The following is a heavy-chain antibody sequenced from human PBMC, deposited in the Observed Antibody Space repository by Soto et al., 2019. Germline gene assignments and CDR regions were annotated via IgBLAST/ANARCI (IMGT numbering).Heavy chain of an antibody. Sequence: EVQLVESGGGLVKPGGSLRLSCAASGFTFSSYSMNWVRQAPGKGLEWVSSISSSSSYIYYADSVKGRFTISRDNAKNSLYRQMDRLIAEDTAVYYCERDPKPYSGWYDYFDYWGQGTLVTVFS. CDR2: ISSSSSYI. CDR3: ERDPKPYSGWYDYFDY. J-gene: IGHJ4*02. D-gene: IGHD6-19*01. CDR1: GFTFSSYS. V-gene: IGHV3-21*01.